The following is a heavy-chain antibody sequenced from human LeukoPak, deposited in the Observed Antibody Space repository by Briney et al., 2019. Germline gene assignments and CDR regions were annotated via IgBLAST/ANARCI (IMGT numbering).Heavy chain of an antibody. J-gene: IGHJ4*02. CDR1: GFTFSSYS. D-gene: IGHD2-15*01. CDR2: ISSSSSYI. Sequence: GGTLRLSCAASGFTFSSYSMNWVRQAPGKGLEWVSSISSSSSYIYYADSVKGRFTISRDNAKNSLYLQMNSLRAEDTAVYYCAREPRGYCSGGSCYPAFDYWGQGTLVTVSS. V-gene: IGHV3-21*01. CDR3: AREPRGYCSGGSCYPAFDY.